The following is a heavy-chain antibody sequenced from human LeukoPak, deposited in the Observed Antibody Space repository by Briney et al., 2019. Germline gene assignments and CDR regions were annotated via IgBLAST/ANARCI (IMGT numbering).Heavy chain of an antibody. CDR3: AKANSITIFGVISPVDY. J-gene: IGHJ4*02. V-gene: IGHV3-23*01. CDR2: ISGSDDGT. D-gene: IGHD3-3*01. Sequence: TGGSLRLSCAASGFTFSTYAMSWVRQIPGKGLEWVSAISGSDDGTYYADSVKGRFTISRDNSKNTLYLQMNSLRAEDTAVYYCAKANSITIFGVISPVDYWGQGTLVTVSS. CDR1: GFTFSTYA.